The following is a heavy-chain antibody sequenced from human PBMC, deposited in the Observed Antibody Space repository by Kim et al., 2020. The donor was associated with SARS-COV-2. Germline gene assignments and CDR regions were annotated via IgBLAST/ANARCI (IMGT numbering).Heavy chain of an antibody. D-gene: IGHD3-22*01. J-gene: IGHJ5*01. CDR1: GGTFSSYA. CDR2: IIPFFGTA. V-gene: IGHV1-69*13. CDR3: ARRPSDYYDSSGSPNWFDP. Sequence: SVKVSCKASGGTFSSYAISWVRQAPGQGLEWMGGIIPFFGTANYAQKFQGRVTITADESTSTAYMELSSLRSEDTAVYYCARRPSDYYDSSGSPNWFDPWGQGTLVTVSS.